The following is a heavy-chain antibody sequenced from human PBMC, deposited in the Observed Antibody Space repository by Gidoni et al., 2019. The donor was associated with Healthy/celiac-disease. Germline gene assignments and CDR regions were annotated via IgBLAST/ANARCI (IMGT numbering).Heavy chain of an antibody. J-gene: IGHJ4*02. CDR2: IVGSCGST. Sequence: EVQLLESGGGLVQPGGSLRLYGAASGLTFSSYAMSLVREAPGKGLELVSAIVGSCGSTYYADSVKGRFTISRDNSKNTLYLQMNSLRAEDTAVYYCAKVKSIAARLSPPGYWGQGTLVTVSS. CDR3: AKVKSIAARLSPPGY. D-gene: IGHD6-6*01. CDR1: GLTFSSYA. V-gene: IGHV3-23*01.